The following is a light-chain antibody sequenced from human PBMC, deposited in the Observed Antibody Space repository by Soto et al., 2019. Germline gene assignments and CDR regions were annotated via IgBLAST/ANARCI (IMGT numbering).Light chain of an antibody. V-gene: IGKV3-20*01. CDR1: QRLSASD. CDR2: GAS. CDR3: QQYGSSPLT. J-gene: IGKJ4*01. Sequence: IVLTQSPGPLSLSPGQRATLSCRASQRLSASDIAWYQQKPGQAPRLLLFGASSRAAGIPDRFSGSGSGTDFTLTISRLEPADFAVYYCQQYGSSPLTFGGGTKVDIK.